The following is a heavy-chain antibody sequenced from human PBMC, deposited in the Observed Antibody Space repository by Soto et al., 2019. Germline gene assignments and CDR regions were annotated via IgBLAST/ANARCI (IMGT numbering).Heavy chain of an antibody. D-gene: IGHD1-26*01. V-gene: IGHV3-7*05. CDR1: GFTFSSYW. Sequence: GGSLRLSCAASGFTFSSYWMSWVRQAPGKGLEWVANIKEDGSEKYYVDSVKGRFTISRDNAKNSLYLQMNSLEAEDTAVYYCARDSPGENFDFWGQGTLVTVSS. CDR3: ARDSPGENFDF. J-gene: IGHJ4*02. CDR2: IKEDGSEK.